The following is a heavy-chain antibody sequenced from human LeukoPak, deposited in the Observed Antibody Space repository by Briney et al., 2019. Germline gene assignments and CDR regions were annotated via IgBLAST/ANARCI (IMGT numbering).Heavy chain of an antibody. V-gene: IGHV3-21*01. J-gene: IGHJ4*02. Sequence: GGSLRFSCAASGFTFSSYSMNWVCQAPGKGLEWVSSISSSSSYIYYADSVKGRFTISRDNAKNSLYLQMNSLRAEDTAVYYCARPGTLAAAGSDYWGQGTLVTVSS. CDR1: GFTFSSYS. CDR3: ARPGTLAAAGSDY. D-gene: IGHD6-13*01. CDR2: ISSSSSYI.